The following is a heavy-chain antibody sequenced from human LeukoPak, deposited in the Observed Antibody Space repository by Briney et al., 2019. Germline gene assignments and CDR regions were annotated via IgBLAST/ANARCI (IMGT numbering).Heavy chain of an antibody. Sequence: GGSLRLSCAASGFTFSSYWMSWVRQAPGKGLEWVANIKQDGSEKYYVDSAKGRFTISRDNAKNSLYLQMNSLRAEDTAVYYCARLKTGYSSSWYYFDYWGQGTLVTVSS. CDR3: ARLKTGYSSSWYYFDY. V-gene: IGHV3-7*01. J-gene: IGHJ4*02. D-gene: IGHD6-13*01. CDR2: IKQDGSEK. CDR1: GFTFSSYW.